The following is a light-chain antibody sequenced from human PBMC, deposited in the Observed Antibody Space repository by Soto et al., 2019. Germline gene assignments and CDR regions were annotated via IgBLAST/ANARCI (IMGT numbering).Light chain of an antibody. V-gene: IGKV1-39*01. CDR3: QQGYISPAT. CDR2: GDS. Sequence: DIQLKQYTSSLSASVGGRGTITCRASQSIGKHLNWYQQKPGKAPKFLIYGDSKLQNGVPSRFTGSGSGTDFTLTVNSLQAEDLATYYCQQGYISPATFGQGTLLEIK. J-gene: IGKJ5*01. CDR1: QSIGKH.